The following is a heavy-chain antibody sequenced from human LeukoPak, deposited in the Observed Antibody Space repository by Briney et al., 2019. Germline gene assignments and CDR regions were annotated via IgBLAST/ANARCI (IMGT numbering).Heavy chain of an antibody. CDR2: IYYSGST. CDR3: ARRTYYDYVWGSYHDS. J-gene: IGHJ4*02. V-gene: IGHV4-39*01. D-gene: IGHD3-16*02. CDR1: GGSISSSSYF. Sequence: PSETLSLTCTVSGGSISSSSYFWGWIRQPPGKGLDWIGSIYYSGSTHYNPSLRGRVTISVDTSKNQFSLKLRSVTAADTAVYYCARRTYYDYVWGSYHDSWGQGTLVTVSS.